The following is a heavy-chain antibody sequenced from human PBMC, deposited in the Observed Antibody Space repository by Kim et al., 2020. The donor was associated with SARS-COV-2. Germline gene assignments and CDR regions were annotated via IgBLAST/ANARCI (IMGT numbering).Heavy chain of an antibody. V-gene: IGHV3-21*01. D-gene: IGHD5-12*01. CDR3: ARDRNRLARIGGMDV. CDR2: ISRDSSHT. Sequence: GGSLRLSCAASGFTFSSYDMNWVRQAPGKGLEWLSYISRDSSHTYVADSVRGRLTISRDNAKNSLYLQLNSLRIGDTATYYCARDRNRLARIGGMDVWDQGTTVIVSS. CDR1: GFTFSSYD. J-gene: IGHJ6*02.